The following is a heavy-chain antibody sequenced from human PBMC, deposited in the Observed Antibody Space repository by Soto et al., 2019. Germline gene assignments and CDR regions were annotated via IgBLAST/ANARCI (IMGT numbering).Heavy chain of an antibody. CDR3: ARDRVESGYPEYFQH. CDR1: GFTVSSNY. Sequence: EVQLVESGGGLIQPGGSLRLSCAASGFTVSSNYMSCVRQAPGKGLEWVSVIYSGGSTYYADSVKGRFTISRDNSKNTLYLQMNSLRAEDTAVYYCARDRVESGYPEYFQHWCQGTLVTVSS. D-gene: IGHD3-22*01. V-gene: IGHV3-53*01. CDR2: IYSGGST. J-gene: IGHJ1*01.